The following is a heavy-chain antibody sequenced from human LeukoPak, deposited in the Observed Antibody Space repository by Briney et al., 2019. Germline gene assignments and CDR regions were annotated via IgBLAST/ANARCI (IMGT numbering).Heavy chain of an antibody. CDR3: ASAMIVISAEYFQH. Sequence: GASVKVSCKASGYTFTGYYIHWVRQAPGQGLECMGWINPNSGGTNYAQKLQGRVTMTRDTSISTAYMELSSLRSEDTAVYYCASAMIVISAEYFQHWGQGTLVTVSS. CDR2: INPNSGGT. V-gene: IGHV1-2*02. J-gene: IGHJ1*01. D-gene: IGHD3-22*01. CDR1: GYTFTGYY.